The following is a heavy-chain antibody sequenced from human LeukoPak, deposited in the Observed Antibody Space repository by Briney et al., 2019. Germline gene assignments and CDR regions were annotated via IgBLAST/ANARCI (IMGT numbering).Heavy chain of an antibody. CDR2: INHSGST. CDR1: GGSFSGYY. D-gene: IGHD3-22*01. CDR3: ARYDSSGYYSYAFDI. V-gene: IGHV4-34*01. J-gene: IGHJ3*02. Sequence: SETLSLTCAVYGGSFSGYYWSWIRQPPGKGLEWIGEINHSGSTNYNPSLKSRVTISVDTSKNQFSLKLSSVTAADTAMYYCARYDSSGYYSYAFDIWGQGTMVTVSS.